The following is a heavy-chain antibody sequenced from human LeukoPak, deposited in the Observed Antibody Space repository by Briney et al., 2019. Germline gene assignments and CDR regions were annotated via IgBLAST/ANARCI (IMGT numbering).Heavy chain of an antibody. CDR3: ARGWGYYYGSGSPNSMDV. Sequence: GRSLRLSCAASGFTFSSNGMHWVRQAPGKGLEWVAVIWYDGSNKYYADSVKGRFTISRDNSKNTLYLQMNSLRAEDTAVYYCARGWGYYYGSGSPNSMDVWGQGTTVTVSS. J-gene: IGHJ6*02. D-gene: IGHD3-10*01. V-gene: IGHV3-33*01. CDR1: GFTFSSNG. CDR2: IWYDGSNK.